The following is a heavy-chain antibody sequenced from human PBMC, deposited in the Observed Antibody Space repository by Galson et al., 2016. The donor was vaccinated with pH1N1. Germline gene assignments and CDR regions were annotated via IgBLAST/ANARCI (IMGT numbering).Heavy chain of an antibody. CDR2: IIPLFGSS. CDR1: GGSFSDSA. CDR3: ARVVGNDFRGWFDP. D-gene: IGHD3-3*01. V-gene: IGHV1-69*05. J-gene: IGHJ5*02. Sequence: SCKASGGSFSDSAISWVRQAPGQGLEWMGKIIPLFGSSDYAQKFQGRLTLTTDEATSTAYMELSSLTPADTAVYFCARVVGNDFRGWFDPWGQGTLVTVSS.